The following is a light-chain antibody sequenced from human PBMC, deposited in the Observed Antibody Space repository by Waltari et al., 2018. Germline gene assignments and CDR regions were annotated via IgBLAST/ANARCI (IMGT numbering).Light chain of an antibody. CDR1: QSVSRY. CDR3: QQYYSIPPA. CDR2: DAS. Sequence: EIVLTQSPAILSVSPGDGPTLSCRASQSVSRYLAWYQQKPGQAPRLLIYDASNRATGIPVRFSGSGSGTDFTLTISSLQAEDVAVYYCQQYYSIPPAFGQGTKLEIQ. J-gene: IGKJ2*01. V-gene: IGKV3D-15*01.